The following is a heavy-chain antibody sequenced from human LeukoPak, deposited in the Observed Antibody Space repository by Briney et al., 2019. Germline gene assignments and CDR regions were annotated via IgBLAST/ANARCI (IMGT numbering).Heavy chain of an antibody. V-gene: IGHV3-7*01. CDR1: GFTSSSYW. Sequence: GGSLRLSCAASGFTSSSYWVSWVPQAAGKGLEWVANIKQDGSEKHCVDSVKGRFTISRDNAKNSLFLQMNSLRAEDTAVYYCAGSTSPRVGYYNGLDVWGQGTTVTVSS. J-gene: IGHJ6*02. CDR3: AGSTSPRVGYYNGLDV. D-gene: IGHD2-2*01. CDR2: IKQDGSEK.